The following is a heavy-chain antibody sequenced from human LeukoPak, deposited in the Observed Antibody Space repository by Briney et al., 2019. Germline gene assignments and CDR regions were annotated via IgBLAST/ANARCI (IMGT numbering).Heavy chain of an antibody. J-gene: IGHJ6*02. CDR1: GFTFSSYW. D-gene: IGHD6-6*01. CDR3: AKDKSITARPLNYYGMDV. V-gene: IGHV3-30*18. CDR2: ISYDGSNK. Sequence: PGGSLRLSCAASGFTFSSYWMSWVRQAPGKGLEWVAVISYDGSNKYYADSVKGRFTISRDNSKNTLYLQMNSLRAEDTAVYYCAKDKSITARPLNYYGMDVWGQGTTVTVSS.